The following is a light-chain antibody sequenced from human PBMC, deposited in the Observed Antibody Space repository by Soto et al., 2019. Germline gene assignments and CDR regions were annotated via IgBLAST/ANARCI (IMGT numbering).Light chain of an antibody. CDR2: KAS. J-gene: IGKJ1*01. CDR1: QSISSW. CDR3: QHSNTYPWT. Sequence: DIQMTQSPSTLTASVGDRVTITCRASQSISSWLAWYQQKPGKAPKLLIYKASSLESGVPSRFSGSGSGTEFTLTIISLQPDDFATYYCQHSNTYPWTFGQGTKVEIK. V-gene: IGKV1-5*03.